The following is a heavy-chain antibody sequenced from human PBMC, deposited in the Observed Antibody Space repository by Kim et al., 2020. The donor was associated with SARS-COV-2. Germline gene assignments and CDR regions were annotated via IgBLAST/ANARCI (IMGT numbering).Heavy chain of an antibody. CDR3: VTFGIDWYSDY. CDR2: IDSEGTYT. D-gene: IGHD3-9*01. CDR1: GFPFSSYW. Sequence: GGSLRLSCAGSGFPFSSYWMHWVRQAPGKGLVWVSRIDSEGTYTANMDSVKGRFSISRDNAKNTLYLQMNSLRVDDTGVYYCVTFGIDWYSDYWGQGTLVTVSS. J-gene: IGHJ4*02. V-gene: IGHV3-74*01.